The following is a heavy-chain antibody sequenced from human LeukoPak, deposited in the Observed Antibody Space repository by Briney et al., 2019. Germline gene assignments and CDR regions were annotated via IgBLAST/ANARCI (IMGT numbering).Heavy chain of an antibody. CDR1: GFTFTNYG. V-gene: IGHV3-23*01. D-gene: IGHD4-17*01. CDR2: ITGSGGGT. CDR3: AKTRLLADYGDWYFDL. Sequence: GGSLRLPCAASGFTFTNYGMSWVRQAPGKGLEWVSSITGSGGGTYYADSVKGRFTISRDNSRNTVSLQMSSLRAEDTALYYCAKTRLLADYGDWYFDLWGRGTLVTVSS. J-gene: IGHJ2*01.